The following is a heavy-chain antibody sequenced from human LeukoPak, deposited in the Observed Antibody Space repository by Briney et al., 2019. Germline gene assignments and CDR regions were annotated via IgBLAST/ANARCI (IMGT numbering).Heavy chain of an antibody. Sequence: PSETLSLTYAVYGGSFSGYYWSWIRQPPGKGLEWIGEINHSGSTNYNPSLKSRVTISVDTSKNQFSLKLSSVTAADTAVCYCASLHPRITMVRGVPDVWGKGTTVTVSS. CDR1: GGSFSGYY. CDR2: INHSGST. V-gene: IGHV4-34*01. J-gene: IGHJ6*04. CDR3: ASLHPRITMVRGVPDV. D-gene: IGHD3-10*01.